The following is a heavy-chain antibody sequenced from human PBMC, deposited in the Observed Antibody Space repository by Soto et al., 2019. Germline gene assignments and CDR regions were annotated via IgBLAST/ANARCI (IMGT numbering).Heavy chain of an antibody. D-gene: IGHD3-9*01. CDR3: ARGYFDWLLPKDY. CDR2: ISYDGSNK. Sequence: QAGGSLRLSCAASGFTFSSYAMHWVRQTPGKGLEWVAVISYDGSNKYYADSVKGRFTISRDNSKNTLYLQMNSLRAEDTAVYYCARGYFDWLLPKDYWGQGTLVTVSS. J-gene: IGHJ4*02. V-gene: IGHV3-30-3*01. CDR1: GFTFSSYA.